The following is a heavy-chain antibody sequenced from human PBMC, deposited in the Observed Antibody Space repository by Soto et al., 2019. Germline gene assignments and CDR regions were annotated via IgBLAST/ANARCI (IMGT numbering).Heavy chain of an antibody. J-gene: IGHJ4*02. CDR1: GFTFSSYS. D-gene: IGHD2-15*01. CDR2: ISSSSSYI. CDR3: ARARRSGQKTTDY. Sequence: EVQLVESGGGLVKPGGSLRLSCAASGFTFSSYSMNWVRQAPGKGLEWVSSISSSSSYIYYADSVKGRFTISRDNAKNSLYLQINSLRAEDTAVYYCARARRSGQKTTDYWGQGTLVTVSS. V-gene: IGHV3-21*01.